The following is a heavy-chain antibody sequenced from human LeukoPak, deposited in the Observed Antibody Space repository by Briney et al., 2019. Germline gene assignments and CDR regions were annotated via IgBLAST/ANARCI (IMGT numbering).Heavy chain of an antibody. V-gene: IGHV4-4*07. Sequence: SDTLTLTCTVSGGPISRYYWSWIRQPAGKGLEWIGRIYTSGSTNYNPSLKSPVTMSVDTSKNQFSLKLSSVTAADTAVYYCARGGIAARENAFDIWGQGTMVTVSS. CDR2: IYTSGST. CDR1: GGPISRYY. CDR3: ARGGIAARENAFDI. D-gene: IGHD6-6*01. J-gene: IGHJ3*02.